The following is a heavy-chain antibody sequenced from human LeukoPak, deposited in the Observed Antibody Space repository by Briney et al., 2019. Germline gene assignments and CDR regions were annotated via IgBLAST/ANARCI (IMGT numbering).Heavy chain of an antibody. Sequence: ASVKVSCKASGGTFSSYAISWVRQAPGQGLEWMGRIIPIFGIANYAQKFQGRVTITADKSTSTAYMELSNLRSEDTAVYYCARGDDSSAPDWFDPWGQGTLVTVSS. CDR1: GGTFSSYA. D-gene: IGHD3-22*01. V-gene: IGHV1-69*04. CDR2: IIPIFGIA. J-gene: IGHJ5*02. CDR3: ARGDDSSAPDWFDP.